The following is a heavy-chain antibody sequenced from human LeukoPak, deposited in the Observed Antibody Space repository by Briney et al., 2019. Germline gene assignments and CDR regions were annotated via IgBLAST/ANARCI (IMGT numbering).Heavy chain of an antibody. CDR3: AKNFASAWNYYMDV. CDR2: VRASGDTT. D-gene: IGHD6-19*01. J-gene: IGHJ6*03. CDR1: GFTFSNYA. V-gene: IGHV3-23*01. Sequence: GGSLRLSCTASGFTFSNYAMSWVRQAPGKGLQWVSDVRASGDTTHYADSVKGRFTISRDNSKNTLYLQMNSLRAEDTAVYYCAKNFASAWNYYMDVWGKGTTVTVSS.